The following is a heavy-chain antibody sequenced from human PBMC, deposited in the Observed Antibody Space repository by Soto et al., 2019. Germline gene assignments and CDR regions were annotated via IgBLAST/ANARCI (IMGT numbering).Heavy chain of an antibody. CDR1: GDTFNFYT. CDR3: ATNYGSGSAHFDN. CDR2: IIPMLGMS. V-gene: IGHV1-69*02. Sequence: QVQLVQSGAEVKKPGSSVKVSCTASGDTFNFYTISWVRQAPGQGLEWMGRIIPMLGMSNYAQNFQGRVTMMADQSTSTAYMELSSLRSEDTALYYCATNYGSGSAHFDNWGQGTLVTVSS. D-gene: IGHD3-10*01. J-gene: IGHJ4*02.